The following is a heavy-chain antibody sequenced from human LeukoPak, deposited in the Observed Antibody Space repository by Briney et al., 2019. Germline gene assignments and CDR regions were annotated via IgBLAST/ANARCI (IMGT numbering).Heavy chain of an antibody. CDR1: GFTFSSYG. J-gene: IGHJ4*02. Sequence: GGSLRLSCAASGFTFSSYGMHWVRQAPGKGLEWVAVIWYDGSNKYYADSVKGRFTISRDNSKNTLYLQMNSLRAEDTAVYYCAKGPYYYDSSGYNDYWGQGTLVTVSS. CDR3: AKGPYYYDSSGYNDY. CDR2: IWYDGSNK. V-gene: IGHV3-30*02. D-gene: IGHD3-22*01.